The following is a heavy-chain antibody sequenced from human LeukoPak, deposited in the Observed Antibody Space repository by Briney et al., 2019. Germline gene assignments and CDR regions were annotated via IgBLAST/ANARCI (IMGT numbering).Heavy chain of an antibody. J-gene: IGHJ2*01. CDR2: IYYSGST. V-gene: IGHV4-59*08. D-gene: IGHD2-15*01. CDR3: ARGGKAAVRFDL. Sequence: PSETLSLTCTVSGGSISSYSWSWIRQPPGKGLEWIAYIYYSGSTYYNPSLKSRVTISVDTSKNQFSLKLSSVTAADTAVYYCARGGKAAVRFDLWGRGTLVTVSS. CDR1: GGSISSYS.